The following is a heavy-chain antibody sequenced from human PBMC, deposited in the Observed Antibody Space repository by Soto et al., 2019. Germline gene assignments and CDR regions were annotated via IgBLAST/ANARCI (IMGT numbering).Heavy chain of an antibody. CDR2: ISGSGGST. CDR3: AMVRGVMDYFDY. J-gene: IGHJ4*02. CDR1: GFTFSSYA. V-gene: IGHV3-23*01. D-gene: IGHD3-10*01. Sequence: PGGSLRLSCAASGFTFSSYAMSWVRQAPGKGLEWVSAISGSGGSTYYADSVKGRFTISRDNSKNTLYLQMNSLRAEDTAVYYCAMVRGVMDYFDYWGQGTLVTVSS.